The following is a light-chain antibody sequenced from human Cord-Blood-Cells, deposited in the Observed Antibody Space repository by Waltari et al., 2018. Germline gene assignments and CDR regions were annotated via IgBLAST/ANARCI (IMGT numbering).Light chain of an antibody. J-gene: IGLJ3*02. CDR3: QAWDSSTRV. CDR1: KLGDKY. V-gene: IGLV3-1*01. CDR2: QDS. Sequence: SYELTQPPSVSVSPGQTASITCSGDKLGDKYACWYQQKPGQSPVLVIQQDSKRPSGIPERFSGSNSGNTATLTISGTQAMDEADYYCQAWDSSTRVFGGGTKLTVL.